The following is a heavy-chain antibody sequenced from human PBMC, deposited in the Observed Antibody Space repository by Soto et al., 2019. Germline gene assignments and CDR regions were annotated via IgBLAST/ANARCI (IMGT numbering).Heavy chain of an antibody. Sequence: KTSETLSLTCTVSGDYIGNFYWSWIRQPAGKGLESIGRLSTSGRTNYSPSLQSRVTMSLDTSKNRFSLRLTSVSAADTAVYFCARGMGRYFDLWGRGTLVTVSS. J-gene: IGHJ2*01. CDR1: GDYIGNFY. V-gene: IGHV4-4*07. CDR2: LSTSGRT. CDR3: ARGMGRYFDL. D-gene: IGHD2-8*01.